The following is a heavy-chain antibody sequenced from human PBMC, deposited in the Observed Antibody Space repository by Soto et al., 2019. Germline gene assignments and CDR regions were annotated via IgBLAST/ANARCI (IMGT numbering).Heavy chain of an antibody. D-gene: IGHD6-13*01. CDR3: AKEGGSAVGHFDY. J-gene: IGHJ4*02. Sequence: EVQLVESGGGLVQPGRSLRLSCAASGFTFDDYAMHWVRQTPGKGLEWVSGISWNSGSIGYADSVKGRFTISRDNAKNSLYLQMNSLRAEDTAFYYCAKEGGSAVGHFDYWGQGTLVTVS. V-gene: IGHV3-9*01. CDR1: GFTFDDYA. CDR2: ISWNSGSI.